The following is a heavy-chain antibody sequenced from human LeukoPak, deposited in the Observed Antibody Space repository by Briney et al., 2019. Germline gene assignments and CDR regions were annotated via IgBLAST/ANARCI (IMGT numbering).Heavy chain of an antibody. J-gene: IGHJ6*03. V-gene: IGHV3-66*01. D-gene: IGHD4-17*01. Sequence: ETLSLTCTVSGGSISSSSYYWGWIRQPPGKGLEWVPVIYSGGSTYYADSVKGRFTISRDNSKTTLYLQMNSLRAEDTAVYYCASRYGDYGENYYYMDVWGKGTTVTISS. CDR1: GGSISSSSYY. CDR2: IYSGGST. CDR3: ASRYGDYGENYYYMDV.